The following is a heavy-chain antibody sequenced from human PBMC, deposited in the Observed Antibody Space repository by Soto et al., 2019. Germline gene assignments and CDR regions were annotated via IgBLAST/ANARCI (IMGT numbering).Heavy chain of an antibody. D-gene: IGHD5-12*01. Sequence: SDTLSLTCTGAGGSISSSSYYWGWIRQPPGKGLEWIGSIYYSGSTYYNPSLKSRVTISVDTSKNQFSLKLSSVTAADTAVYYCARRSVEMATIYAFDIWGQGTMVTVSS. V-gene: IGHV4-39*01. CDR1: GGSISSSSYY. CDR3: ARRSVEMATIYAFDI. J-gene: IGHJ3*02. CDR2: IYYSGST.